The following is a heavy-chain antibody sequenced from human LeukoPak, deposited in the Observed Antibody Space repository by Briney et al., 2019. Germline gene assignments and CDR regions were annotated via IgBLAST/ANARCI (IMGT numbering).Heavy chain of an antibody. CDR2: IKTDGSEK. CDR3: ATYSTKNAREFES. CDR1: GFTFSNSW. J-gene: IGHJ5*01. Sequence: GGSLRLSCEASGFTFSNSWMTWVRQTPGKGLEWVANIKTDGSEKYYVDSVKGRFTISRDNAKNPLYLQMNSLRAEDTAVYYCATYSTKNAREFESWGQGTLVTVSS. D-gene: IGHD2/OR15-2a*01. V-gene: IGHV3-7*01.